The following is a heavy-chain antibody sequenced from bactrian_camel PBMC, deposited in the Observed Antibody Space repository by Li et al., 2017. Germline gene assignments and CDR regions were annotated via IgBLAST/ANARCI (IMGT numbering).Heavy chain of an antibody. CDR1: GPTFSS. CDR2: ISASGGTT. Sequence: HVQLVESGGGPVQAGGSLRLSCALSGPTFSSMVWVRQAPGKGLEWVSAISASGGTTIYADSVKGRFTISRDNAKNTLYLQLNSLKTEDTAMYYCANAITETYGGFGPDFGYWGQGQGTQVTVS. J-gene: IGHJ4*01. D-gene: IGHD2*01. V-gene: IGHV3S1*01.